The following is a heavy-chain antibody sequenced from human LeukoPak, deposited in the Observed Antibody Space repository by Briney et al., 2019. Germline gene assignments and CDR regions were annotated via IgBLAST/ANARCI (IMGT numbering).Heavy chain of an antibody. V-gene: IGHV3-15*01. CDR3: VTDLVIKGYFDY. Sequence: PGGSLRLSCAASGFTFSHFWMSWVRQVPGKGLEWVGRIRRKTDGETTDHAAPVKGRFTISRDDSKNTLYLQMNSLKTEDTAVYYCVTDLVIKGYFDYWGQGALVTVSS. J-gene: IGHJ4*02. D-gene: IGHD2-21*01. CDR2: IRRKTDGETT. CDR1: GFTFSHFW.